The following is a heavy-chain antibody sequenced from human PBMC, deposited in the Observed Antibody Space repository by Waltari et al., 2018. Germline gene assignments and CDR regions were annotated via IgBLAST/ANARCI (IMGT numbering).Heavy chain of an antibody. CDR2: ISGSGGST. D-gene: IGHD3-3*01. CDR3: AKDFAYTYYDFWSGFFSPPRY. J-gene: IGHJ4*02. V-gene: IGHV3-23*01. Sequence: EVQLLESGGGLVQPGGSLSLSWAASGFTFSSYAMSWVRQAQGKGMEGVSAISGSGGSTYYADSVKGRFTISRDNSKNTLYLQMNSLRAEDTAVYYCAKDFAYTYYDFWSGFFSPPRYWGQGTLVTVSS. CDR1: GFTFSSYA.